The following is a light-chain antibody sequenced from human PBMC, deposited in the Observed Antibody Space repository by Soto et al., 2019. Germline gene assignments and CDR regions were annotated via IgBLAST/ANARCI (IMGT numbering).Light chain of an antibody. CDR3: QQGSNGYT. J-gene: IGKJ2*01. Sequence: EIVLTQSPATLSLSPGDRATLSCRASQSVDRYLAWYQEKPGQAPRLLIYDASDRATGIPDRFSGSGSGTDFTLTISSLKPEDFAVYYCQQGSNGYTFGQGTKLEIK. CDR1: QSVDRY. V-gene: IGKV3-11*01. CDR2: DAS.